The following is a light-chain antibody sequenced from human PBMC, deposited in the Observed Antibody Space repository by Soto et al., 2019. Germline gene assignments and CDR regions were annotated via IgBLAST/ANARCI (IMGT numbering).Light chain of an antibody. V-gene: IGLV1-51*01. CDR2: DNN. CDR1: SSNIGNNY. J-gene: IGLJ1*01. CDR3: GTWDSSLSAAV. Sequence: QSVLTQPPSVSAAPGQKVTISCSGSSSNIGNNYVSWYQQLPGTAPKLLIYDNNKRPSGIPDRFSGSKSGTSATLGITGLQTGDEDDYYCGTWDSSLSAAVFGTGTKLTVL.